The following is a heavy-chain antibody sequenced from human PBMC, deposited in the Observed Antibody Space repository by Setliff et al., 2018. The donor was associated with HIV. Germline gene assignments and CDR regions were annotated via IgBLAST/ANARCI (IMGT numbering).Heavy chain of an antibody. V-gene: IGHV3-48*04. CDR3: AREQGGYGGGFDY. J-gene: IGHJ4*02. D-gene: IGHD5-12*01. CDR1: GFTFNNYN. CDR2: VSRSSSTI. Sequence: GGSLRLSCVASGFTFNNYNMNWVRQAPGKGLEWVSYVSRSSSTIYYADSVKGRFTISRDNAKNTLYLQMNSLRAEDTAVYYCAREQGGYGGGFDYWGQGTLVTVSS.